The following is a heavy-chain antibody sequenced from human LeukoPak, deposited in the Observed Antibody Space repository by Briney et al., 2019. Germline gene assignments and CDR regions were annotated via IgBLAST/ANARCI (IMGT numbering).Heavy chain of an antibody. V-gene: IGHV1-2*02. CDR2: INPNSGGT. Sequence: APVKVSCKASGYTFTGYYMHWVRQAPGQGLEWMGWINPNSGGTNYAQKFQGRVTMTRDTSISTAYMELSRLRSDDTAVYYCARFNDRDAGGAFDIWGQGTMVTVSS. CDR1: GYTFTGYY. J-gene: IGHJ3*02. CDR3: ARFNDRDAGGAFDI. D-gene: IGHD3-22*01.